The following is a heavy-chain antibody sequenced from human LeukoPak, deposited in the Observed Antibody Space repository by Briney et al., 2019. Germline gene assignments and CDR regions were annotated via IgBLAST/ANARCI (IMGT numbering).Heavy chain of an antibody. D-gene: IGHD3-22*01. CDR3: ARDYPYYYDSSGYYSFDC. Sequence: GGSLRLSCAASGFTFRTYSMNWVRQAPGKGLEWVSSISSSSSYIYYADSVKGRFTISRDSSKNTLYLQMNSLRAEDTAVYYCARDYPYYYDSSGYYSFDCWGQGTLVTVAS. V-gene: IGHV3-21*01. CDR1: GFTFRTYS. CDR2: ISSSSSYI. J-gene: IGHJ4*02.